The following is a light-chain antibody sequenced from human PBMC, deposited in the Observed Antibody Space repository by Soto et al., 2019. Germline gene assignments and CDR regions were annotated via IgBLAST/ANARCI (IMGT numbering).Light chain of an antibody. V-gene: IGKV1-5*03. J-gene: IGKJ1*01. CDR1: QSISSW. Sequence: DIQMTQSPSTLSASVGDRVTITCRASQSISSWLAWYQKKPGKAPKLLIYKASTLESGVPSRVSGSGSGTEFTLTISSLQPDDFATYYCQQYNSDSQTFGQGTKVEIK. CDR2: KAS. CDR3: QQYNSDSQT.